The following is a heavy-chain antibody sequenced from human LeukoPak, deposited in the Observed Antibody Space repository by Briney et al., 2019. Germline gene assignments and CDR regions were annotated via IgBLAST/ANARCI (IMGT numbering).Heavy chain of an antibody. CDR3: ARGGWLRLYYYDSSGYYCFDY. D-gene: IGHD3-22*01. CDR1: GGSFSGYH. J-gene: IGHJ4*02. CDR2: INHSGST. Sequence: SETLSLTCAVYGGSFSGYHWSWIHQPPGKGLEWIGEINHSGSTNYNPSLKSRVTISVDTSKNQFSLKLSSVTAADTAVYYCARGGWLRLYYYDSSGYYCFDYWGQGTLVTVSS. V-gene: IGHV4-34*01.